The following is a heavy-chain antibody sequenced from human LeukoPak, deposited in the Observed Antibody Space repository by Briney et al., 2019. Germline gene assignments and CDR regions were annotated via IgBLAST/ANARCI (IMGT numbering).Heavy chain of an antibody. Sequence: PSETLSLTCAVYGGSFSGYYWSWIRQPPGKGLEWIGEINHSGSTNYNPSLKSRVTISVDTSKNQFSLKLSSVTAADTAVYYCARGGYSYGYHYYYYMDVWGKGTTVTISS. D-gene: IGHD5-18*01. CDR1: GGSFSGYY. V-gene: IGHV4-34*01. J-gene: IGHJ6*03. CDR3: ARGGYSYGYHYYYYMDV. CDR2: INHSGST.